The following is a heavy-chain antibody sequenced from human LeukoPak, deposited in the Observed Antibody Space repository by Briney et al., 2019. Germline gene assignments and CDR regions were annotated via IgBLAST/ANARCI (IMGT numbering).Heavy chain of an antibody. CDR3: ARAGYDFWSGYYPHYYMDV. V-gene: IGHV3-11*04. D-gene: IGHD3-3*01. J-gene: IGHJ6*03. Sequence: PGGSLRLSCAASGFTFSDYYMSWIRQAPGKGLEWVSYISSSGSTIYYADSVKGRFTISRDNAKNSLYLQMNSLRAEDTAVYYCARAGYDFWSGYYPHYYMDVWGKGTTVTVSS. CDR2: ISSSGSTI. CDR1: GFTFSDYY.